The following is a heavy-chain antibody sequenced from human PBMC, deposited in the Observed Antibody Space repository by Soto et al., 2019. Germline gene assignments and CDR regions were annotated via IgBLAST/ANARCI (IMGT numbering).Heavy chain of an antibody. CDR1: GFTFSSYA. CDR2: ISGSGGST. Sequence: GGSLRLSCAASGFTFSSYAMSCVRQAPGKGLEWVSAISGSGGSTYYADSVKGRFTISRDNSKNTLYLQMNSLRAEDTAVYYCAKVAAYCISTSCYVETYYFDYWGQGTLVTVSS. D-gene: IGHD2-2*01. V-gene: IGHV3-23*01. J-gene: IGHJ4*02. CDR3: AKVAAYCISTSCYVETYYFDY.